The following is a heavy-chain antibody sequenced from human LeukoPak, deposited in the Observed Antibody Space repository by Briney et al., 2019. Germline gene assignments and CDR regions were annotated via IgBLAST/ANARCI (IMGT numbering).Heavy chain of an antibody. J-gene: IGHJ4*02. V-gene: IGHV3-49*04. CDR1: GFTFGDYA. D-gene: IGHD3-22*01. CDR2: IRSKAYGGTT. Sequence: GGSLRLSCTGSGFTFGDYAMSWVRQAPGKGLEWVGFIRSKAYGGTTEYAASVKGRFTISRDDSKSIAYLQMNSLKTEDTAVYYCTRYYYDSSGYYFDYWGQGTLVTVSS. CDR3: TRYYYDSSGYYFDY.